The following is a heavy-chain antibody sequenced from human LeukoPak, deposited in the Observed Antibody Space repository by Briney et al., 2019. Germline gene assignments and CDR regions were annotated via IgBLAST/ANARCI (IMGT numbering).Heavy chain of an antibody. Sequence: SETLSLTCTVSGGSISSYYWSWIRHPPGKGRDGIGYIYYSGSTNYNPSLKSRVTISVDTSKNQFSLKLSSVTAADTAVYYCARGYCSSTSCYPNWFDPWGQGTLVTVSS. V-gene: IGHV4-59*01. CDR2: IYYSGST. CDR3: ARGYCSSTSCYPNWFDP. D-gene: IGHD2-2*01. J-gene: IGHJ5*02. CDR1: GGSISSYY.